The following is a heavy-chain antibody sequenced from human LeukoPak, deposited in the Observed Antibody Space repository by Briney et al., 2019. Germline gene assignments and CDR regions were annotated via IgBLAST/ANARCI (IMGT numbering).Heavy chain of an antibody. Sequence: GGSLRLSCAASRFTFGSYTMQWVRQAPGKGLEWVAVISYDGTNKYYADSVKGRFTISRDNSKNTLYLQMNSLRAEDTAVYYCARDVIAAALYGMDVWGKGTTVTVSS. J-gene: IGHJ6*04. CDR2: ISYDGTNK. V-gene: IGHV3-30*03. D-gene: IGHD6-13*01. CDR1: RFTFGSYT. CDR3: ARDVIAAALYGMDV.